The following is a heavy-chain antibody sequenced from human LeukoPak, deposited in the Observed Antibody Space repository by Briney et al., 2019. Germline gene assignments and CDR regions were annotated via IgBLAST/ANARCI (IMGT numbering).Heavy chain of an antibody. CDR2: IYRSGST. CDR1: GDSISSGSYY. Sequence: KPSQTLSLTCTVSGDSISSGSYYWSWIRQPAGKGLEWIGHIYRSGSTNYNASLKSRVTISVDTSKNQFSLKLSFVTAADTAVYYCARVSYDSSGYYEAFQHWGPGTLVTVSS. J-gene: IGHJ1*01. D-gene: IGHD3-22*01. CDR3: ARVSYDSSGYYEAFQH. V-gene: IGHV4-61*09.